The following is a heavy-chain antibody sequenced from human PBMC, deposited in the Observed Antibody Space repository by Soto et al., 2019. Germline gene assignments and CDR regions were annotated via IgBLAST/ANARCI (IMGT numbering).Heavy chain of an antibody. J-gene: IGHJ6*02. Sequence: QVQLVQSGAEVKKPGSSVKVSCKASGGTFSSYAISWVRQAPGQGLEWMGGIIPIFGTANYAQKFQGRVTITADESTSTAYMELSSLRSEDTAVYYCACGGYSYGPNGYYYDGMDVWGQGTTVTVSS. D-gene: IGHD5-18*01. V-gene: IGHV1-69*12. CDR2: IIPIFGTA. CDR1: GGTFSSYA. CDR3: ACGGYSYGPNGYYYDGMDV.